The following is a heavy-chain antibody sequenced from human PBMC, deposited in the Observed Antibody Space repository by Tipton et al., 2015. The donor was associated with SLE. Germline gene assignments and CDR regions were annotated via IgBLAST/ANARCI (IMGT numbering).Heavy chain of an antibody. V-gene: IGHV3-30-3*01. CDR2: ISYDGSNK. CDR3: ARDPLVYYYDSRFQGGAFDI. D-gene: IGHD3-22*01. CDR1: GFTFSSYA. J-gene: IGHJ3*02. Sequence: QLVQSGGGVVQPGRSLRLSCAASGFTFSSYAMHWVRQAPGKGLDWVALISYDGSNKYYADSVKGRFTISRDNSKNTLYLQMNSLRAEDTAVYYCARDPLVYYYDSRFQGGAFDIWGQGTMVTVSS.